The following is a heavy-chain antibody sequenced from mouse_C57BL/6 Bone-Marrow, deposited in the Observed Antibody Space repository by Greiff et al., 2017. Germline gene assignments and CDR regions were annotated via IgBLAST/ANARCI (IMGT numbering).Heavy chain of an antibody. CDR3: ARERGHLRLQNCFDD. CDR1: GYTFTDYY. Sequence: QVQLQQSGAELVRPGASVKLSCKASGYTFTDYYVNWVKQSPGQGLEWIARIYPGSGTTYYTEMFNGMATLTAEKTSSTAYMQLSSLTSEYSAVYFCARERGHLRLQNCFDDWGQGTTLTVSS. V-gene: IGHV1-76*01. CDR2: IYPGSGTT. J-gene: IGHJ2*01. D-gene: IGHD3-2*02.